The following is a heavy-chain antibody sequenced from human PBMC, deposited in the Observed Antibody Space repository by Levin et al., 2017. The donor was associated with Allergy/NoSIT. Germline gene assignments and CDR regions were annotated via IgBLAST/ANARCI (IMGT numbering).Heavy chain of an antibody. J-gene: IGHJ6*03. D-gene: IGHD2-2*01. Sequence: GESLKISCAASGFTFISYAIHWVRQAPGKGLEWVAVISYDGSNKYYADSVKGRFTISRDNSKNTLFLQMNSLRPDDTAVYYCARGDDCSSTSCYLGRQDYYYYDMDVWGKGTTVTVSS. CDR2: ISYDGSNK. V-gene: IGHV3-30-3*01. CDR3: ARGDDCSSTSCYLGRQDYYYYDMDV. CDR1: GFTFISYA.